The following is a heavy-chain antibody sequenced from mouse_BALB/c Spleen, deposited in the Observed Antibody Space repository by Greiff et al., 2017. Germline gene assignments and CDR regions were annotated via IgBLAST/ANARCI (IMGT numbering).Heavy chain of an antibody. D-gene: IGHD2-14*01. CDR1: GYSFTGYY. V-gene: IGHV1-31*01. CDR2: INPYNGAT. J-gene: IGHJ2*01. CDR3: ARSDRYDIVYFDY. Sequence: VQLQQSGPELVKPGASVKISCKASGYSFTGYYMHWVKQSHVKSLEWIGRINPYNGATSYNQNFKDKASLTVDKSSSTAYMELHSLTSEDSAVYYCARSDRYDIVYFDYWGQGTTLTVSS.